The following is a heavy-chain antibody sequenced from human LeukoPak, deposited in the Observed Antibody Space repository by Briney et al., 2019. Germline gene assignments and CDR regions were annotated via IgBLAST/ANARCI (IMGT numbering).Heavy chain of an antibody. CDR3: AKVETSGGANCYALDY. CDR1: GFTFSSYA. D-gene: IGHD2-2*01. Sequence: GGSLRLSCAASGFTFSSYAMTWVRQAPDKGLEWVSAISGSDGSTYYADSVKGRFTISRDDPQNTLYLQINSLSAEDTAVYYCAKVETSGGANCYALDYWGQGTLVTVSS. J-gene: IGHJ4*02. CDR2: ISGSDGST. V-gene: IGHV3-23*01.